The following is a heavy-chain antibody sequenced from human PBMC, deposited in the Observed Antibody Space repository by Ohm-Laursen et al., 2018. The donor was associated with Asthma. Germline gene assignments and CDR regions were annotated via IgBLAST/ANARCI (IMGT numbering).Heavy chain of an antibody. V-gene: IGHV3-21*01. J-gene: IGHJ1*01. CDR1: GYTFSRYS. D-gene: IGHD1-26*01. CDR2: ISTASSFI. Sequence: SLILSCAASGYTFSRYSIHWVRQIPGKGLEWVASISTASSFIYYADSVRGRFTTSRDNARNSVYLQMNSLRAEDTALYYCARIGPEWELPGREYSLHHWGKGTLVTVSS. CDR3: ARIGPEWELPGREYSLHH.